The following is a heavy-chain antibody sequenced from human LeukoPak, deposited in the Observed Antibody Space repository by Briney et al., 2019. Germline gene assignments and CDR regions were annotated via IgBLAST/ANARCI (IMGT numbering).Heavy chain of an antibody. CDR1: GGSISRSSYY. Sequence: PSETLSLTCTVSGGSISRSSYYWGWIRQPPGKGLEWIGSIYYSGSTYYNPSLKSRVTISVDTSKNQFSLKLSSVTAADTAVYYCASGGNVRYYYYYMDVWGKGTTVTVSS. V-gene: IGHV4-39*01. CDR2: IYYSGST. J-gene: IGHJ6*03. CDR3: ASGGNVRYYYYYMDV. D-gene: IGHD4-23*01.